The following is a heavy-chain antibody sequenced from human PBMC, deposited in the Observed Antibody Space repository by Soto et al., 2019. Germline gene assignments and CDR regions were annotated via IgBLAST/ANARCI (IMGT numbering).Heavy chain of an antibody. CDR1: GYTFTGYY. CDR3: ARTYYYDSSGYYDWFDP. D-gene: IGHD3-22*01. J-gene: IGHJ5*02. Sequence: VKVSCKASGYTFTGYYMHWVRQAPGQGLEWMGWINPNSGGTNYAQKFQGRVTMTRDTSISTAYMELSRLRSDDTAVYYCARTYYYDSSGYYDWFDPWGQGTLVTVSS. CDR2: INPNSGGT. V-gene: IGHV1-2*02.